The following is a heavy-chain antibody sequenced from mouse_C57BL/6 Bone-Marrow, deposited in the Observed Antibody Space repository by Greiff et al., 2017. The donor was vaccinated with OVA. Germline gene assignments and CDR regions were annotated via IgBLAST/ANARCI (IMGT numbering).Heavy chain of an antibody. CDR1: GYAFTNYL. V-gene: IGHV1-54*01. J-gene: IGHJ1*03. Sequence: QVQLQQSGAELVRPGTSVKVSCKASGYAFTNYLIEWVKQRPGQGLEWIGVINPGSGGTNYNEKFKGKATLTADKSSSTAYMQLSSLTSEDSAVYFWARRGGDWYFDVWGTGTKVTVSS. CDR3: ARRGGDWYFDV. CDR2: INPGSGGT.